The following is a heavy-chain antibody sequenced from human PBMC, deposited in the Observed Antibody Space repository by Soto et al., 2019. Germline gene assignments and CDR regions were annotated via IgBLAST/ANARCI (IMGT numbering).Heavy chain of an antibody. J-gene: IGHJ4*02. CDR2: ISSTTNYI. CDR1: GFTFSSFS. CDR3: ARESEDLSSNLDY. Sequence: GTLRVSCAASGFTFSSFSMSWVRQAPGKGLEWVASISSTTNYIYYGESLKGRLTISRDNAKNSMYLQMNTLRAEDTAVYYCARESEDLSSNLDYWGQGTLVTVSS. V-gene: IGHV3-21*06.